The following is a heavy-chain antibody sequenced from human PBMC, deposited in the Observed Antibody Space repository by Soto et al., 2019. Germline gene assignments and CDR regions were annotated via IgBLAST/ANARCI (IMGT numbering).Heavy chain of an antibody. Sequence: QVQLQESGPGLVKPSQTLSLTCTVSGGSISSGGYYWSWIRQHPGKGLEWIGYIYYSGNTYYNPSLKSRVAISLDTSKNQFSLRLSSVTAADTAVYCCARTFYEIYYMDVWGKGTTVTVSS. CDR3: ARTFYEIYYMDV. V-gene: IGHV4-31*03. J-gene: IGHJ6*03. CDR2: IYYSGNT. CDR1: GGSISSGGYY. D-gene: IGHD3-3*01.